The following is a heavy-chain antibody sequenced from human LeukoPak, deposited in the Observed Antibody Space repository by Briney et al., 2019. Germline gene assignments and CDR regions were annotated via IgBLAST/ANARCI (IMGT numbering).Heavy chain of an antibody. D-gene: IGHD1-1*01. J-gene: IGHJ6*03. Sequence: GGSLRLSCAASGFTFSNYAMSWVRQAPGKGLEWVSAISGSGGSTYYADSVKGRFTISRDNAKNSLYLQMNSLRAEDTAVYYCARATGTTFGHYYYYMDVWGKGTTVTVSS. CDR2: ISGSGGST. CDR1: GFTFSNYA. V-gene: IGHV3-23*01. CDR3: ARATGTTFGHYYYYMDV.